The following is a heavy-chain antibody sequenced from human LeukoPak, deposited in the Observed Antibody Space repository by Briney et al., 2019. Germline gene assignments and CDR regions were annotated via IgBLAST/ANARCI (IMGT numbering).Heavy chain of an antibody. CDR1: GFTFSDYY. J-gene: IGHJ4*02. CDR3: AKDPTAGWGYGGNRHYFDY. CDR2: ISTSGSTM. D-gene: IGHD4-23*01. Sequence: GGSLRLSCAASGFTFSDYYMTWIRQAPGKGLEWVSYISTSGSTMYYADSVKGRFTISRDNAKNSLYLQMNSLRAEDTAVYYCAKDPTAGWGYGGNRHYFDYWGQGTLVTVSS. V-gene: IGHV3-11*04.